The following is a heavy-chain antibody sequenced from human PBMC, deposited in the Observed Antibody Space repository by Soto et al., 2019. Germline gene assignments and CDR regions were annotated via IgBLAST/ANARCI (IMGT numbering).Heavy chain of an antibody. D-gene: IGHD3-10*01. CDR2: TSGSGSGT. Sequence: EMHLLESGGGLVQAGGSLRLSCVASEITFSRYAMSWVRQAPGKGLEWVSSTSGSGSGTWFADSVKGRFTISRDNSKNTVFLQMSSLRADDTAVYYCAKGRGHNYDYYYGMDVW. CDR1: EITFSRYA. V-gene: IGHV3-23*01. CDR3: AKGRGHNYDYYYGMDV. J-gene: IGHJ6*01.